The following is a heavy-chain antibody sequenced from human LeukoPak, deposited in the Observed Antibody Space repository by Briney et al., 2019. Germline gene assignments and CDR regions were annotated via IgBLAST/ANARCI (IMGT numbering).Heavy chain of an antibody. CDR1: GFTFSWST. J-gene: IGHJ1*01. CDR3: AKDLDSSGYRFYFRH. V-gene: IGHV3-7*03. D-gene: IGHD3-22*01. CDR2: MKEDGTEI. Sequence: GGSLRLSCVVSGFTFSWSTMTWVRQAPGKGPEWVAKMKEDGTEIHYVDSVKGRFTISRDNSKNSLYLQMNSLRTEDTALYYCAKDLDSSGYRFYFRHWGQGTLVTVSS.